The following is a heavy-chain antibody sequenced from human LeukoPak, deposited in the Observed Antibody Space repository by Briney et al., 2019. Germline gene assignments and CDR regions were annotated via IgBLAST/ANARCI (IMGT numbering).Heavy chain of an antibody. CDR1: GGSISSSNYY. CDR2: IYYSGST. D-gene: IGHD2-15*01. Sequence: SETLSLTCTVSGGSISSSNYYWGWIRQPPGKGLEWIGSIYYSGSTYYNLSLKSRVTISVDTSKNQFSLKLSSVTAADTAVYYCARHTTPYYGMDVWGQGTTVTVSS. V-gene: IGHV4-39*01. J-gene: IGHJ6*02. CDR3: ARHTTPYYGMDV.